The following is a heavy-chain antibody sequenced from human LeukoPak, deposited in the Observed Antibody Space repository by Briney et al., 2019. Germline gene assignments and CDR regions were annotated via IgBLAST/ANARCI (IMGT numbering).Heavy chain of an antibody. CDR3: ARHYSSSWILFDY. D-gene: IGHD6-13*01. Sequence: KPGESLKISXKGSGYSFTSYWIGWVRQLPGKGLEWMGIIYPGDSDTRYSPSFQGQVTISADKSISTAYLQWSSLKASDTAMYYCARHYSSSWILFDYWGQGTLVTVSS. CDR1: GYSFTSYW. J-gene: IGHJ4*02. CDR2: IYPGDSDT. V-gene: IGHV5-51*01.